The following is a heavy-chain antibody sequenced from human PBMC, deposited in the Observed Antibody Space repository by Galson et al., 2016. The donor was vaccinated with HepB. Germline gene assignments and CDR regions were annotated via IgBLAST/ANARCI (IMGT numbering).Heavy chain of an antibody. V-gene: IGHV3-66*01. Sequence: SLRLSCAASGFTVSSNCMSWVRQAPGKGLEWVSLICDGGSAYYTDSVKARFNISRDNSKKTLYLQMNNLRPDDTAVYFCARDRGLLHCYYGMDVWGQGTTVTVSS. CDR3: ARDRGLLHCYYGMDV. CDR1: GFTVSSNC. J-gene: IGHJ6*02. D-gene: IGHD4-17*01. CDR2: ICDGGSA.